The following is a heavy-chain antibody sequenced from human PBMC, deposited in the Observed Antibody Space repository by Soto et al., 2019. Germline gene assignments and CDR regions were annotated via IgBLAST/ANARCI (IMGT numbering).Heavy chain of an antibody. Sequence: QVQLVESGGGVVQPGRSLRLSCAASGFTFSSYGMHWVRQAPGKGLEWVAVIWYDGSNKYYADSVKGRFTISRDNSKNTLYLQMNSLRAEDTAVYYCARDGVVVPRFPPEYYFDYWGQGTLVTVSS. D-gene: IGHD2-2*01. CDR2: IWYDGSNK. V-gene: IGHV3-33*01. J-gene: IGHJ4*02. CDR3: ARDGVVVPRFPPEYYFDY. CDR1: GFTFSSYG.